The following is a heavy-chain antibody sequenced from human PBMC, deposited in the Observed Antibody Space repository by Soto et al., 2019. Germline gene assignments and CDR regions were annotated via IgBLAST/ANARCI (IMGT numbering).Heavy chain of an antibody. V-gene: IGHV4-30-4*01. D-gene: IGHD3-3*01. CDR3: AGKSLLRFLEWSTPSMDV. CDR1: GGSISSGDYY. J-gene: IGHJ6*02. Sequence: SETLSLTCTVSGGSISSGDYYWSWIRQPPGKGLEWIGYIYYSGSTYYNPSLKSRVTISVDTSKNQFSLKLSSVTAADTAVYYCAGKSLLRFLEWSTPSMDVWGQGTTVTVS. CDR2: IYYSGST.